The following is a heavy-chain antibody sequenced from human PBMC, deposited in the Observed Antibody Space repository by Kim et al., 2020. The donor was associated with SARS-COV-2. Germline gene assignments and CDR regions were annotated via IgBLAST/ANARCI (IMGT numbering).Heavy chain of an antibody. D-gene: IGHD4-17*01. CDR1: GGSIRGTYY. CDR3: ARGNGDYQYYFDY. CDR2: IFYIGSA. V-gene: IGHV4-31*03. Sequence: SETLSLTCTVSGGSIRGTYYWGWVRQYPGGGLEWIGYIFYIGSAYYSPSLKSRVIISVDPSKNQFSLKLTSVTAADAAVYFCARGNGDYQYYFDYWGQ. J-gene: IGHJ4*02.